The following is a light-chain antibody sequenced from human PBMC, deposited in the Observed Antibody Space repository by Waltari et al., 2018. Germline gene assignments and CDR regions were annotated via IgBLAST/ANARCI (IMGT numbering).Light chain of an antibody. CDR2: VNSDGSH. CDR1: SGHITNV. CDR3: ETGGHGTWV. J-gene: IGLJ3*02. V-gene: IGLV4-69*01. Sequence: QLVLTQSPSASASPGASVKLTCTLSSGHITNVIAWHQQQPGKGPRYLMKVNSDGSHRKGDDIPDRFSGSGSGPERYLTISSLQSEDEADYYCETGGHGTWVFGGGTKLTVL.